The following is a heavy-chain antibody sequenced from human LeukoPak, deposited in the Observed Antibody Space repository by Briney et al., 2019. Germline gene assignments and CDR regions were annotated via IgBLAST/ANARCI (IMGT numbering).Heavy chain of an antibody. CDR3: ARGDDSGYYDYFDY. CDR1: GFTFSSYA. J-gene: IGHJ4*02. D-gene: IGHD3-22*01. CDR2: IYTGGNT. V-gene: IGHV3-23*05. Sequence: GGSLRLSCAAPGFTFSSYAMSWVRQAPGKGLEWVSTIYTGGNTYYAASVKGRFTISRDFSKNTVFLHMNSLRAEDTAMYYCARGDDSGYYDYFDYWGQGALVTVSS.